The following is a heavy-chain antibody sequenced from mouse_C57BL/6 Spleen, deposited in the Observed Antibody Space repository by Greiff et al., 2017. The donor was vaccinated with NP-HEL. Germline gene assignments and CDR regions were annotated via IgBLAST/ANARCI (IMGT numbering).Heavy chain of an antibody. V-gene: IGHV5-6*01. Sequence: EVKLQESGGDLVKPGGSLKLSCAASGFTFSSYGMSWVRQTPDKRLEWVATISSGGSYTYYPDSVKGRFTISRDNAKNTLYLQMSSLKSEDTAMYYCARQGDDYWYFDVWGTGTTVTVSS. CDR1: GFTFSSYG. CDR2: ISSGGSYT. J-gene: IGHJ1*03. CDR3: ARQGDDYWYFDV.